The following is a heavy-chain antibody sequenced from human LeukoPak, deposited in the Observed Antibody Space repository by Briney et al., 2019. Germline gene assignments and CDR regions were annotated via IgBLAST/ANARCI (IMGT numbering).Heavy chain of an antibody. V-gene: IGHV1-18*01. CDR3: ARGGLPIYYYYMDV. J-gene: IGHJ6*03. Sequence: ASVKVSCTASGYTFTSYGISWVRQAPGQGLEWMGWISAYNGNTNYAQQFQGRATLTRDTPISTAYMELSRQGSDDTDVYYCARGGLPIYYYYMDVWGKGTTVTVSS. CDR2: ISAYNGNT. D-gene: IGHD4-11*01. CDR1: GYTFTSYG.